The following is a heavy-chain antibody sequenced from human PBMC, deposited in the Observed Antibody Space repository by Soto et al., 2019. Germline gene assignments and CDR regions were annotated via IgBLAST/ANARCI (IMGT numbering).Heavy chain of an antibody. J-gene: IGHJ3*02. D-gene: IGHD5-18*01. V-gene: IGHV1-46*01. CDR3: AHTFVDTAMVSADDAFDI. CDR1: GYTYTSYY. CDR2: INPSGGST. Sequence: ASVKVSCNASGYTYTSYYMHWVRQAPGQGLEWMGIINPSGGSTSYAQKFQGRVTMTRDTSTSTVYMELSSLRSEDTAVYYCAHTFVDTAMVSADDAFDIWAQGTMVTVSS.